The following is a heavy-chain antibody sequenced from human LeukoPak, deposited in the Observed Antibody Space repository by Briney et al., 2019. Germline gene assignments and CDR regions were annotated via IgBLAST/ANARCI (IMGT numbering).Heavy chain of an antibody. J-gene: IGHJ3*02. CDR3: ARGPYSYDSSGAFDI. CDR2: ISSSGST. Sequence: SETLSLTCTVSGDSISRADYYWSCIRQPAGKGLEWIGRISSSGSTNYNPTLKSRLTISVDTSKNQFSLKLSSVTAADTAVYFCARGPYSYDSSGAFDIWGQGTMVTVSS. CDR1: GDSISRADYY. V-gene: IGHV4-61*02. D-gene: IGHD3-22*01.